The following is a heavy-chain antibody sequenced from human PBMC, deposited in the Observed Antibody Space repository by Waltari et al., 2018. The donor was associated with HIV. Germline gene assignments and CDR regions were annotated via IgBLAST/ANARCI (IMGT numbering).Heavy chain of an antibody. CDR1: GFTFINYA. D-gene: IGHD1-26*01. J-gene: IGHJ4*02. Sequence: EVQLLESGGGLVQPGGSLRLSCAASGFTFINYAMSWGRQAPGKGLEWVSGISGSGGSTYYADAVKGRFTISRDNSKNTLYLQMNSLRAEDTALYYCAKDYSGSYTRGYSDYWGQGTLVTVSS. CDR3: AKDYSGSYTRGYSDY. V-gene: IGHV3-23*01. CDR2: ISGSGGST.